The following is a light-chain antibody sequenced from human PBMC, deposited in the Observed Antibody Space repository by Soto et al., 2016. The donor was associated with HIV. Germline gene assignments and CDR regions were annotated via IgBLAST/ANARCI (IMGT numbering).Light chain of an antibody. CDR3: QAWDSSTASYA. CDR2: QDS. CDR1: KLGDKY. Sequence: SYELTQPPSVSVSPGQTASITCSGDKLGDKYACWYQQKPGQSPVLVTYQDSKRPSGIPERFSGSNSGNTATLTISGTQAMDEADYYCQAWDSSTASYAFGTGTKVTVL. V-gene: IGLV3-1*01. J-gene: IGLJ1*01.